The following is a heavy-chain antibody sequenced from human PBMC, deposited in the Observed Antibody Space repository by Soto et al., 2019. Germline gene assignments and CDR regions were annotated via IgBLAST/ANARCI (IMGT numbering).Heavy chain of an antibody. Sequence: ASVKVSCKASGFTFTSSAMQWVRQARGQRLEWIGWIVVGSGNTNYAQKFQERVTITRDMSTSTAYMELSSLRSEDTAVYYCAASRYRDNDAFDIWGQGTMVTVSS. CDR3: AASRYRDNDAFDI. CDR1: GFTFTSSA. V-gene: IGHV1-58*02. D-gene: IGHD4-17*01. CDR2: IVVGSGNT. J-gene: IGHJ3*02.